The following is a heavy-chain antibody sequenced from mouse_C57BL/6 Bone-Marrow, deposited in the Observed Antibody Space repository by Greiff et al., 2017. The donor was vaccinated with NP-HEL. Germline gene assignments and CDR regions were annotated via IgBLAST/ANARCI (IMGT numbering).Heavy chain of an antibody. J-gene: IGHJ3*01. D-gene: IGHD1-1*02. Sequence: EVQVVESGEGLVKPGGSLKLSCAASGFTFSSYAMSWVRQNPEKRLEWVAYISSGGDYIYYADTVKGRFTISRDNARKTLYLQMSSLKSEDTAMYYCTRGGLCLAYWGQGTLVTVSA. CDR1: GFTFSSYA. CDR2: ISSGGDYI. CDR3: TRGGLCLAY. V-gene: IGHV5-9-1*02.